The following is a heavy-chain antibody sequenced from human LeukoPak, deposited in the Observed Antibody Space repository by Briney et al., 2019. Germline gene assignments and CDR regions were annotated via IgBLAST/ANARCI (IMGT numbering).Heavy chain of an antibody. CDR2: INHSGTT. V-gene: IGHV4-34*01. CDR3: ASLYSSGSYRYTGSFDS. Sequence: SETLSLTCAVYGGSFSDYYWSWIRQPPGKGLEWIGEINHSGTTNYSPSLKSRVSISVDTSKNQFSLKLNSVTAADAAMYYCASLYSSGSYRYTGSFDSWGQGMLVNVSS. D-gene: IGHD3-16*02. J-gene: IGHJ4*02. CDR1: GGSFSDYY.